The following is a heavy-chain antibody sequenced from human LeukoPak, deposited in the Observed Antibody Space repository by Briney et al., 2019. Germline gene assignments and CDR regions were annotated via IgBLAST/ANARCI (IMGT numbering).Heavy chain of an antibody. Sequence: GGSLRLSCAASGFTFSSYGMHWVRQAPGKGLEWVAVISYDGSNKYYADSVKGRFTISGDNSKNTLYLQMNSLRAEDTAVYYCAKGSDFWSGYYTYFDYWGQGTLVTVSS. CDR1: GFTFSSYG. J-gene: IGHJ4*02. V-gene: IGHV3-30*18. D-gene: IGHD3-3*01. CDR3: AKGSDFWSGYYTYFDY. CDR2: ISYDGSNK.